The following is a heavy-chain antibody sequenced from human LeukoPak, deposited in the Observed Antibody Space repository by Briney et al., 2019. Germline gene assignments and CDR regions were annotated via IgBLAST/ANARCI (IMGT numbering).Heavy chain of an antibody. V-gene: IGHV3-23*01. J-gene: IGHJ4*02. CDR1: GFIFSSYA. Sequence: GGSLRLSCAASGFIFSSYAMSWVRQAPGKGLEWVSVISGSGDSTCYADSAKGRFTISRDNSKNTLYLQVKSLGAEDTAVYYCARSSGLGYYCSGDFCYRSLTDWGQGTLVTVSS. D-gene: IGHD2-21*01. CDR3: ARSSGLGYYCSGDFCYRSLTD. CDR2: ISGSGDST.